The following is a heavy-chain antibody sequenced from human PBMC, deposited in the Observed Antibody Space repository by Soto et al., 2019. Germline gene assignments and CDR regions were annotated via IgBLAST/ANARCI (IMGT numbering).Heavy chain of an antibody. CDR2: ISAYNGNT. Sequence: ASVKVSCKASGYTFTSYGISWVRQAPGQGLEWMGWISAYNGNTNYAQKLQGRVTMTTDTSTSTAYMELRSLRSDDTAVYYCARVGCDIAVPCGYYYGMDVWGQGTTVTVSS. CDR3: ARVGCDIAVPCGYYYGMDV. V-gene: IGHV1-18*01. D-gene: IGHD6-19*01. J-gene: IGHJ6*02. CDR1: GYTFTSYG.